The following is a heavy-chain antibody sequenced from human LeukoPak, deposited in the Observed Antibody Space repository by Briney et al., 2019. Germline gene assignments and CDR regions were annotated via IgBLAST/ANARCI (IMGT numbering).Heavy chain of an antibody. D-gene: IGHD3-16*01. Sequence: SGGSLRLSCAASGFTFSSYGMRWVRQAPGKGLEWVSGTSGSGGSTYYADSVKGRFTISRDNSKNTLYLQMNSLRAEDTAVYYCAKDLPAPYDQYYFDYWGQGTLVTVSS. CDR1: GFTFSSYG. CDR3: AKDLPAPYDQYYFDY. J-gene: IGHJ4*02. CDR2: TSGSGGST. V-gene: IGHV3-23*01.